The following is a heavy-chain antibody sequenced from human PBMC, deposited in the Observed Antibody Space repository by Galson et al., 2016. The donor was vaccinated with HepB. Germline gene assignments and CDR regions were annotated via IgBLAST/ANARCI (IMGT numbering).Heavy chain of an antibody. Sequence: SLRLSCAASGFTFPGYAMHWVRQVPGKGLEWVSGVSWNGVRVGYAASVQGRFTISRDNAKNSLYLQMNSLRPEDTTFYYCAKGPTSTWYEGDCFDPWGQGTLVTVSS. CDR1: GFTFPGYA. CDR2: VSWNGVRV. CDR3: AKGPTSTWYEGDCFDP. J-gene: IGHJ5*01. V-gene: IGHV3-9*01. D-gene: IGHD6-13*01.